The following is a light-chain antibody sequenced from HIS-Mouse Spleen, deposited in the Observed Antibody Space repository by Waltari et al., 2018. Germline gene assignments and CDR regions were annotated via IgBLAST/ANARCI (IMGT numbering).Light chain of an antibody. J-gene: IGKJ4*01. Sequence: EIVMTQSPATLSVSPGERATLPCRASQSVSSNLAWYQQKTGQAPRLLIYGASTRATGIPARFSGSGSGTEFTLTISSLQSEDFAVYYCQQYNNWPTLTFGGGTKVEIK. CDR2: GAS. CDR1: QSVSSN. CDR3: QQYNNWPTLT. V-gene: IGKV3-15*01.